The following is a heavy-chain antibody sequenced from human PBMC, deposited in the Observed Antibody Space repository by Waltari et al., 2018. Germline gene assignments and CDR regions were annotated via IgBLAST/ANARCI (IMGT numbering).Heavy chain of an antibody. V-gene: IGHV4-34*01. CDR1: GGSFSGYY. D-gene: IGHD2-2*01. CDR3: GRAPGGGSSPRRFDP. J-gene: IGHJ5*02. Sequence: QVQLQQWGAGLLKPSETLSLTCAVYGGSFSGYYWRWIRQPPGKGLEWIGEINHIGSTNYNPSLKSRVTISVDTSKDQFSLKLSSVTAADTAVYYCGRAPGGGSSPRRFDPWGQGTLVTVSS. CDR2: INHIGST.